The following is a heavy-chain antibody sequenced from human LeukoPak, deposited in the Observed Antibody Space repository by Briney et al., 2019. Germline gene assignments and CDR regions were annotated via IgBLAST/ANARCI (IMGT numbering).Heavy chain of an antibody. CDR3: ARLRGGDYNDVFDL. Sequence: SETLSLTCSVSGVSFTSDYWTWIRQQSPGKGLEWIGYIFFTGTTNYNPFLRSRATISVGTSKKQFSLRLTSVTVADTAVYYCARLRGGDYNDVFDLWGQGTLVTVSS. D-gene: IGHD4-17*01. J-gene: IGHJ3*01. CDR2: IFFTGTT. V-gene: IGHV4-59*08. CDR1: GVSFTSDY.